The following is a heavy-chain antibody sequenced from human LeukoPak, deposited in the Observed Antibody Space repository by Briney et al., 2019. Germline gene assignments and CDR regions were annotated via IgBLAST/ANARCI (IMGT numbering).Heavy chain of an antibody. J-gene: IGHJ4*02. CDR2: ISSSGSTI. CDR3: ARDMAVAGISDY. CDR1: GYA. D-gene: IGHD6-19*01. Sequence: GGSLRLSCAASGYAMSWVRQAPGKGLEWVSYISSSGSTIYYADSVKGRFTISRDNAKNSLYLQMNSLRAEDTAVYYCARDMAVAGISDYWGQGTLVTVSS. V-gene: IGHV3-11*01.